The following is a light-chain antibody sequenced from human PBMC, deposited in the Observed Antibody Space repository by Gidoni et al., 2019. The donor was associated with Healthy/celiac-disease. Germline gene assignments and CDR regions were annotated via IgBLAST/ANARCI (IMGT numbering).Light chain of an antibody. CDR3: QQYGSSPCT. J-gene: IGKJ2*02. CDR2: GSS. Sequence: EDVLTQSPGTLSWSPGERATLSCSASQRVISLCFAGYQQKPGQAPRLLIYGSSSRATGIPDRFSGSGSGTDFTLTISRLEPDDFAVYYCQQYGSSPCTFGQGTKLEIK. CDR1: QRVISLC. V-gene: IGKV3-20*01.